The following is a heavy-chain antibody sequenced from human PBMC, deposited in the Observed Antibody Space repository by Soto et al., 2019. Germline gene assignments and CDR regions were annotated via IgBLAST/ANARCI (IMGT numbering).Heavy chain of an antibody. CDR3: ARGIGGYFGVDYYYGMDV. CDR2: ISPYNGNT. J-gene: IGHJ6*02. D-gene: IGHD3-16*01. CDR1: GYTFTSYG. V-gene: IGHV1-18*01. Sequence: QVQLVQSGAEVKKPGASVKVSCKASGYTFTSYGISWVRQAPGQGLEWMGWISPYNGNTNYAQKLQCRVTMTTDTTTSTAYMELRSLRSDDTAVYSCARGIGGYFGVDYYYGMDVWGQGTTVTVSS.